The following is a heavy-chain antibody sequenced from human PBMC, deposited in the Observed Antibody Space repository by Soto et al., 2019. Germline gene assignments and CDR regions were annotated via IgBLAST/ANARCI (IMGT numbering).Heavy chain of an antibody. CDR1: GYTFTNND. V-gene: IGHV1-18*01. D-gene: IGHD3-22*01. CDR2: ISPYSGKT. CDR3: AREGLLLLPAY. Sequence: GASVKVSCKTSGYTFTNNDVCWVRQTPGQGLEWMGWISPYSGKTNYARKFKDRVTMTTDTSTSTVYMELTSLTSDDTAVYYCAREGLLLLPAYWG. J-gene: IGHJ4*01.